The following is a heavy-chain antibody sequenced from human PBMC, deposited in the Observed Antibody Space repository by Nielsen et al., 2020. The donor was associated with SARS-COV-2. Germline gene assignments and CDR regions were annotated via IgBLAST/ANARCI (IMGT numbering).Heavy chain of an antibody. CDR2: ISGSGGST. J-gene: IGHJ6*02. D-gene: IGHD3-3*01. V-gene: IGHV3-23*01. Sequence: GESLKISCAASGFTFSSYAMSWVRQAPGKGLEWVSAISGSGGSTYYADSVKGRFTISRDNSKNTLYLQMNSLRAEDTAVYYCARDQRITIFGVVTMPEGGMDVWGQGTTVTVSS. CDR3: ARDQRITIFGVVTMPEGGMDV. CDR1: GFTFSSYA.